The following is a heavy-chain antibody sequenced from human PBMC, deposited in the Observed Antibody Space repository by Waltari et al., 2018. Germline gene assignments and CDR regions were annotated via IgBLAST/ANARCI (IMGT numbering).Heavy chain of an antibody. CDR1: GGSFSGYY. J-gene: IGHJ5*02. Sequence: QVQLQQWGAGLLKPSETLSLTCAVYGGSFSGYYWRWIRQPPGKGLEWIGEINHSGSTNYNPSLKSRVTISVDTSKNQFSLKLSSVTAADTAVYYCTRGCCSSRNWFDPWGQGTLVTVSS. D-gene: IGHD6-13*01. V-gene: IGHV4-34*01. CDR2: INHSGST. CDR3: TRGCCSSRNWFDP.